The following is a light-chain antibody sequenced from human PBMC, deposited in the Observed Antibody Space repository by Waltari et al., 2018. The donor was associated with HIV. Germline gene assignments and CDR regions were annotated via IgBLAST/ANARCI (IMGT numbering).Light chain of an antibody. CDR3: QQYINPPYT. Sequence: EILMTQSPLTLSVSPGNTASLSCRASRSLSGHLAWYQQKPGQAPRLLISCASSRATDIPARFSGTWSGTDYTLTISNLQSEDSAVYYCQQYINPPYTFGQGTKVEVK. V-gene: IGKV3-15*01. CDR2: CAS. J-gene: IGKJ2*01. CDR1: RSLSGH.